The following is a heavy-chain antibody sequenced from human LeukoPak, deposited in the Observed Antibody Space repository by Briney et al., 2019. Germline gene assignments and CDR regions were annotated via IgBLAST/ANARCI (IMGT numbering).Heavy chain of an antibody. CDR3: ARHKAVAGAGTDC. CDR1: GGSMSSSSNY. J-gene: IGHJ4*02. Sequence: PSETLSLTCTVSGGSMSSSSNYWGWIPQPPGKGLQWIGSIYYSGSTYYNPSLKSRVTISVDTSKKQFSLKLSSVTAADTAVYYCARHKAVAGAGTDCWGQGTLVIVSS. CDR2: IYYSGST. D-gene: IGHD6-13*01. V-gene: IGHV4-39*01.